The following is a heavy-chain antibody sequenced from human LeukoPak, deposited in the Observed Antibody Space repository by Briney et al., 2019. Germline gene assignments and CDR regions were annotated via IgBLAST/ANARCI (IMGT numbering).Heavy chain of an antibody. D-gene: IGHD2-2*01. CDR3: AKAPGYCSSTSCYGSYWYFDL. CDR2: IRYDGSNK. Sequence: GGSLRLSCAASGFTFSSYGMHWVRQAPGKGLEWVAFIRYDGSNKYYADSVKGRFIISRDNSKNTLYLQMNSLRAEDTAVYYCAKAPGYCSSTSCYGSYWYFDLWGRGTLVTASS. CDR1: GFTFSSYG. J-gene: IGHJ2*01. V-gene: IGHV3-30*02.